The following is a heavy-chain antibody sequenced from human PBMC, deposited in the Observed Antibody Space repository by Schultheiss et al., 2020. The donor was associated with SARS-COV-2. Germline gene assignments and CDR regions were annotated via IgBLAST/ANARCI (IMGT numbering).Heavy chain of an antibody. Sequence: GESLKISSAASGFTFSSYSMNWVRQAPGKGLEWVSSISSSSSYIYYADSVKGRFTISRDNAKNSLYLQMNSLRAEDTAVYYCARVRIPLAGPVYYYGMDVWGQGTTVTVSS. V-gene: IGHV3-21*01. CDR3: ARVRIPLAGPVYYYGMDV. J-gene: IGHJ6*02. CDR2: ISSSSSYI. D-gene: IGHD6-13*01. CDR1: GFTFSSYS.